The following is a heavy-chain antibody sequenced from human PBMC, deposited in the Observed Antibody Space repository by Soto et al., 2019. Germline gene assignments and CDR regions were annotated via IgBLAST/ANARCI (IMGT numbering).Heavy chain of an antibody. V-gene: IGHV2-26*01. J-gene: IGHJ6*03. CDR1: GFSLRNARMG. CDR2: ILSSDEK. CDR3: ARMLSVNYYYYYVDV. Sequence: QVTLKESGPVLVKPTEPLTLTCTVSGFSLRNARMGVSWIRQPPGKALEWLAHILSSDEKSYNTSLKGRLALSKDTSKSQVVLTMTDMDPVDTATYFCARMLSVNYYYYYVDVWGEGATVTVCS. D-gene: IGHD3-10*01.